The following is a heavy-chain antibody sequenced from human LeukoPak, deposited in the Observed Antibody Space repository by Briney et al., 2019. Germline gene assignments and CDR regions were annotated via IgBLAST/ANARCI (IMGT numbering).Heavy chain of an antibody. CDR2: INPNSGGT. CDR1: GYTFTGYY. V-gene: IGHV1-2*02. Sequence: ASVKVSCKASGYTFTGYYMHWVRQAPGQGLEWMGWINPNSGGTNYAQKFQGRVTMTRDTSISTAYMELSRLRSDDTAVYYCARVPLYYYYMDVWGKGTTVTASS. J-gene: IGHJ6*03. CDR3: ARVPLYYYYMDV.